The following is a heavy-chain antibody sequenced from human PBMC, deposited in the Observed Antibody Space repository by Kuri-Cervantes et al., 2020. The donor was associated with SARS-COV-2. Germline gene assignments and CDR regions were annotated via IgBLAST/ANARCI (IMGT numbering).Heavy chain of an antibody. J-gene: IGHJ4*02. D-gene: IGHD3-10*01. Sequence: GSLRLSCTVSGGSISSYYWSWIRQPAGKGLEWIGRIYTSGSTNYNPSLKSRATISRDTSKNQFSLKLSSVTAADTAVYYCARHFYGSGTYYNEGFVDYWGQGTLVTVSS. CDR1: GGSISSYY. V-gene: IGHV4-4*07. CDR3: ARHFYGSGTYYNEGFVDY. CDR2: IYTSGST.